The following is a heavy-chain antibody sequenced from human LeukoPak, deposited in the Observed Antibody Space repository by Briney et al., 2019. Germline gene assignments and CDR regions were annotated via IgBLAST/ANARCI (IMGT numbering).Heavy chain of an antibody. D-gene: IGHD3-22*01. CDR2: INAGNGDT. CDR1: GYTFTNYA. CDR3: ARVGYDSSGYSHPMDV. Sequence: ASVKVSCKASGYTFTNYAIHWVRQAPGQRLEWVGWINAGNGDTKYSQEFQGRVTITRDTSANTAYMQLSSLRSEDTAVYYCARVGYDSSGYSHPMDVWGKGTTVTVSS. J-gene: IGHJ6*04. V-gene: IGHV1-3*03.